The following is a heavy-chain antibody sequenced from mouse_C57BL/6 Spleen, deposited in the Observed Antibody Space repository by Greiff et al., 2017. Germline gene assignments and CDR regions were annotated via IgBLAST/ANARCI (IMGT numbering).Heavy chain of an antibody. D-gene: IGHD2-3*01. CDR2: IDPSDSYT. J-gene: IGHJ3*01. Sequence: QVQLKESGAELVMPGASVKLSCKASGYTFTSYWMHWVKQRPGQGLEWIGEIDPSDSYTNYNQKFKGKSTLTVDKSSSTAYMQLSSLTSEDSAVYYCAVTVYANHGAYWGQGTLVTVSA. CDR3: AVTVYANHGAY. CDR1: GYTFTSYW. V-gene: IGHV1-69*01.